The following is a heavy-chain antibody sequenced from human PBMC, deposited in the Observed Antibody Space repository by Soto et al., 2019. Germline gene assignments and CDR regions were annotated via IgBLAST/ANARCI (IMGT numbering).Heavy chain of an antibody. J-gene: IGHJ2*01. CDR3: ARVTVVPAAIPHELRNWYFDL. V-gene: IGHV3-30-3*01. D-gene: IGHD2-2*01. CDR2: ILYDGTNK. Sequence: QVKLVESGGGVVQPGRSLRLSCGASGFTFSGYSMHWVRQAPGKGLEWVAVILYDGTNKYYAASVRGRFTISRDNSKNTLYLQMNSLRVEDTAVYYCARVTVVPAAIPHELRNWYFDLWGRGTLVTVSS. CDR1: GFTFSGYS.